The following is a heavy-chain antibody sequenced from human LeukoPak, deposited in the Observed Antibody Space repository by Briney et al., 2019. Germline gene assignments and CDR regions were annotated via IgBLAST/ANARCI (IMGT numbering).Heavy chain of an antibody. D-gene: IGHD2-8*01. V-gene: IGHV4-34*01. J-gene: IGHJ4*02. Sequence: SETLSLTCAVYGVSFSGYYRSWIRQPPGKGLEWIGEINHSGGTKYNPSLKSRVTISIDTPENQFSLKLSSVTAADTAVYYCARIRCGHTNGICYNYWGQGTLVTVSS. CDR1: GVSFSGYY. CDR3: ARIRCGHTNGICYNY. CDR2: INHSGGT.